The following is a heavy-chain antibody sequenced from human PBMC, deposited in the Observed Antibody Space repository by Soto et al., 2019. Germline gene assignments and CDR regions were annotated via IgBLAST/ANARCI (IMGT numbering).Heavy chain of an antibody. CDR1: GGSNSSSSYN. V-gene: IGHV4-39*01. CDR3: ASGGSMGYYYGMDV. J-gene: IGHJ6*02. CDR2: IYYSGST. D-gene: IGHD1-1*01. Sequence: SETLSLTCTVSGGSNSSSSYNWGWIRQPPGKGLEWIGSIYYSGSTYYNPSLKSRVTISVDTSKNQFSLKLSSVTAADTAVYYCASGGSMGYYYGMDVRGQGTTVT.